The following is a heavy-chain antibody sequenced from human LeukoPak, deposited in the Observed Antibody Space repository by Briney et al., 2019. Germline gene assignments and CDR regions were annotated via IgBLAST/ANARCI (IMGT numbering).Heavy chain of an antibody. CDR3: ARDFARFGELLSHDY. V-gene: IGHV1-18*01. D-gene: IGHD3-10*01. Sequence: ASVKVSCKASGYTFTSYGISWVRQAPGQGLEWMGWISAYNGNTNYAQKLQGRVTMTTDTSTSTAYMELRSLRSDDTAVYYCARDFARFGELLSHDYWGQGTLVTVSS. CDR1: GYTFTSYG. J-gene: IGHJ4*02. CDR2: ISAYNGNT.